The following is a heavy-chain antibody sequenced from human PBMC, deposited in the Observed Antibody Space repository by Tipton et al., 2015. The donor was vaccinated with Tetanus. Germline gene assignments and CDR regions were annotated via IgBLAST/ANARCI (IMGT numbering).Heavy chain of an antibody. D-gene: IGHD3-3*01. CDR3: ASHLAYYDFWSGYYGMDV. Sequence: QSGAEVKKPGSSVKVSCKASGGTFSSYAISWVRQAPGQGLEWMGGIIPIFGTANYAQKFQGRVTITADESTSTAYMELSSLRSEDTAVDYCASHLAYYDFWSGYYGMDVWGQGTTVTVSS. CDR2: IIPIFGTA. CDR1: GGTFSSYA. J-gene: IGHJ6*02. V-gene: IGHV1-69*01.